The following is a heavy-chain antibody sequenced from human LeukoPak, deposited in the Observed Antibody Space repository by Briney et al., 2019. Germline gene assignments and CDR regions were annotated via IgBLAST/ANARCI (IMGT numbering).Heavy chain of an antibody. CDR1: SGSISTSNYY. V-gene: IGHV4-39*01. CDR2: IFYSGST. CDR3: ARHVRVGIAPSRRHQQRNTFDY. Sequence: SETLSLTCTVSSGSISTSNYYWGWVRQPPGKALEWIGNIFYSGSTYYSPSLKSRVTISLDTSRNQFSLKLSSVTAADTAVYYCARHVRVGIAPSRRHQQRNTFDYWGQGTLVTVSS. J-gene: IGHJ4*02. D-gene: IGHD6-13*01.